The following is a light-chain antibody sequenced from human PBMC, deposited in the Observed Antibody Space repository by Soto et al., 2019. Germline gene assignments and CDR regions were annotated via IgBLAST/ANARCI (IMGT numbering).Light chain of an antibody. V-gene: IGKV1-39*01. Sequence: DIQMTQSPSSLSASVGDRVTITCRTSQNINKYLNWYQQEPGKAPKLLIYTTSSLKSGVPTRFSVSGSGTEFTLTINNLQPEDVATYYCQQTYCASRAFGQGPKVEIK. J-gene: IGKJ1*01. CDR3: QQTYCASRA. CDR2: TTS. CDR1: QNINKY.